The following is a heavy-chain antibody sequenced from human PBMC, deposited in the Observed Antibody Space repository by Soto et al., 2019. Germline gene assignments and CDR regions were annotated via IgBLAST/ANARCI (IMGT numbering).Heavy chain of an antibody. CDR3: ARESGDCTNGVCYYGMDV. D-gene: IGHD2-8*01. V-gene: IGHV1-18*04. Sequence: VKVSCKASGYTFTSYGISWVRQAPGQGLEWMGWISAYNGNTNYAQKLQGRVTMTTDTSTSTAYMELRSLRSDDTAVYYCARESGDCTNGVCYYGMDVWGQGTTVTVSS. J-gene: IGHJ6*02. CDR1: GYTFTSYG. CDR2: ISAYNGNT.